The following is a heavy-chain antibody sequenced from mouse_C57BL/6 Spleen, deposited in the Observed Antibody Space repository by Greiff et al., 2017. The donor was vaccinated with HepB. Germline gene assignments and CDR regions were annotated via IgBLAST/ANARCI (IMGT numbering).Heavy chain of an antibody. D-gene: IGHD3-2*02. CDR2: IDPSDSYT. Sequence: QVQLKESGAELVKPGASVKLSCKASGYTFTSYWMQWVKQRPGQGLEWIGEIDPSDSYTNYNQKFKGKATLTVDTSSSTAYMQLSSLTSEGSAVYYCAATAQATSAWFAYWGQGTLVTVSA. CDR1: GYTFTSYW. J-gene: IGHJ3*01. CDR3: AATAQATSAWFAY. V-gene: IGHV1-50*01.